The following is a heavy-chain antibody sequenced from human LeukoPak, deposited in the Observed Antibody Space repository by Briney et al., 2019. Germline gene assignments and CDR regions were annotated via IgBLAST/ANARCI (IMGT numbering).Heavy chain of an antibody. Sequence: PSETLSLTCTVSGGSISSYYWSWIRQPPGKGLEWIGYIYYSGSTNYNPSLKSRVTISVDTSKNQFSLKLSSVTAADTAVYYCARGLGLGTRPLKHWGQGTLVTVSS. J-gene: IGHJ1*01. CDR2: IYYSGST. CDR3: ARGLGLGTRPLKH. V-gene: IGHV4-59*12. D-gene: IGHD2-8*01. CDR1: GGSISSYY.